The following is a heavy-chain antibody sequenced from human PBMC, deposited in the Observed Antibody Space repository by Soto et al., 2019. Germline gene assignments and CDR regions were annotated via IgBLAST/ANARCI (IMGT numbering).Heavy chain of an antibody. Sequence: PSETLSLTCTVSGGSISSGGYYWSWIRQHPGKGLEWIGYIYYSGSTYYNPSLKSRVTISVDTSKNQFSLKLRSVTAADTAVYYCARDTNTRDSSSWTASYFDYWGQGTLVTVYS. D-gene: IGHD6-13*01. CDR1: GGSISSGGYY. CDR2: IYYSGST. J-gene: IGHJ4*02. V-gene: IGHV4-31*03. CDR3: ARDTNTRDSSSWTASYFDY.